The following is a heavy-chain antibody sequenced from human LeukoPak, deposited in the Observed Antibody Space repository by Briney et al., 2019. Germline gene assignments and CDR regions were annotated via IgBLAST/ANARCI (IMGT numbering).Heavy chain of an antibody. CDR1: GFTFSSYW. V-gene: IGHV3-74*01. CDR2: INTDGSST. J-gene: IGHJ4*02. Sequence: PGGSLRLSCAASGFTFSSYWMHWVRQAPGRGLVWVSRINTDGSSTDYADSVKGRFTISRDNAKNSLYLQMNNLRAEDTAVYYCAREAKYCTNGVCYNFDYWGQGTLVTVSS. CDR3: AREAKYCTNGVCYNFDY. D-gene: IGHD2-8*01.